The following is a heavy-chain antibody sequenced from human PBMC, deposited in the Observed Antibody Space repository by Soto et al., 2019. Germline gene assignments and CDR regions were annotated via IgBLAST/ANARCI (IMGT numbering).Heavy chain of an antibody. D-gene: IGHD1-7*01. CDR1: GYTFTSYD. V-gene: IGHV1-8*01. CDR3: ARGRLVAGTVDY. J-gene: IGHJ4*02. CDR2: MNPSTGST. Sequence: QVQLVQSGAEVKKPGASVKVSCKASGYTFTSYDIKWVRQATGQGLEWMGWMNPSTGSTGFAQKFQGRVTMISNTSISTAYLELNSLTSEDTAVYYCARGRLVAGTVDYWGQGTLVTVSS.